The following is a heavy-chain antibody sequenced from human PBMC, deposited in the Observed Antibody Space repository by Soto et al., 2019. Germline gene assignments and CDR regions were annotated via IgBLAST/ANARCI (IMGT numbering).Heavy chain of an antibody. Sequence: GGSLRLSCAASGFTFSSYGMHWVRQAPGKGLEWVAVISYDGSNKYYADSVKGRFTISRDNSKNTLYLQMNSLRAEDTAVYYCAKDGMDFWSGYYREDYYYYYMDVWGKGTTVTVSS. D-gene: IGHD3-3*01. J-gene: IGHJ6*03. V-gene: IGHV3-30*18. CDR1: GFTFSSYG. CDR2: ISYDGSNK. CDR3: AKDGMDFWSGYYREDYYYYYMDV.